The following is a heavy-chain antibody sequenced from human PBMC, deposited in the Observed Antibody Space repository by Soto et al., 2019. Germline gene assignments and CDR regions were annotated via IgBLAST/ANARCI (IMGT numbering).Heavy chain of an antibody. V-gene: IGHV3-33*01. CDR2: IWYDGSNK. CDR1: GFTFSSYG. J-gene: IGHJ6*02. CDR3: ARDLTTEPYYYYYGMDV. D-gene: IGHD3-22*01. Sequence: QVQLVESGGGVVQPGRSLRLSCAASGFTFSSYGMHWVRQAPGKGLEWVAVIWYDGSNKYYADYVKGRFTISRDNSKNTLYLQMNSLRAEDTAVYYCARDLTTEPYYYYYGMDVWGQGTTVTVSS.